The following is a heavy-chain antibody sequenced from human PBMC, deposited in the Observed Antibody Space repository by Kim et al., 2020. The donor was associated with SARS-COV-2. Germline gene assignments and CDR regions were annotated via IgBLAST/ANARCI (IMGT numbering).Heavy chain of an antibody. CDR2: ISYDGSNK. Sequence: GGSLRLSCAASGFTFSSYAMHWVRQAPGKGLEWVAVISYDGSNKYYADSVKGRFTISRDNSKNTLYLQMNSLRAEDTAVYYCARDRGDYAGGYYYYGMDVWGQGTTVTVSS. V-gene: IGHV3-30*04. CDR3: ARDRGDYAGGYYYYGMDV. CDR1: GFTFSSYA. J-gene: IGHJ6*02. D-gene: IGHD4-17*01.